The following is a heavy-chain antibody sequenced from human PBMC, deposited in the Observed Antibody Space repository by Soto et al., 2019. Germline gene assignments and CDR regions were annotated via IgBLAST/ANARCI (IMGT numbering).Heavy chain of an antibody. CDR1: GGSISSYY. CDR2: IFYSGST. CDR3: ASMIGDPVLSFDS. Sequence: QVQLQESGPGLVKPSETLSLTCTVSGGSISSYYWSWIRQPPGKGLEWIGFIFYSGSTSYNPSLKSRVTTPIDTSEYQFSLKLNSVTAADTAVYYCASMIGDPVLSFDSWGQGTLVAVSS. J-gene: IGHJ5*01. D-gene: IGHD3-10*02. V-gene: IGHV4-59*01.